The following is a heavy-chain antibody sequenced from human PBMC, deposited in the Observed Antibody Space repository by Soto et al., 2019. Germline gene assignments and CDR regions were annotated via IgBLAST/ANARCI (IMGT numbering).Heavy chain of an antibody. D-gene: IGHD2-2*01. J-gene: IGHJ1*01. CDR1: GFTFNTYG. CDR3: TSGRGYCDGATCSYLDHFQH. Sequence: QVQLVESGGGVGQPGRSLRLSCAASGFTFNTYGMNWVRRAPGKGLEGVAVISSDGSNKYYADSVKGRFTISRHNSKNTVHLQMNSLRAADTAVYYCTSGRGYCDGATCSYLDHFQHWGQGTLFTVSS. CDR2: ISSDGSNK. V-gene: IGHV3-30*03.